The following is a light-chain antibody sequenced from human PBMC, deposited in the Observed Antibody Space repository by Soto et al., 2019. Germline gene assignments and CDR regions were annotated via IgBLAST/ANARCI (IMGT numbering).Light chain of an antibody. Sequence: DIQMTQSPSTLSASVGDIVTITCRASQTISSWLAWYQQKPGKAPKFLIYDASTLETGVPSRFSGSGSGTDFTFTISSLQPEDIATYYCRQYSHLITFGQGTRLEIK. CDR3: RQYSHLIT. J-gene: IGKJ5*01. V-gene: IGKV1-5*01. CDR1: QTISSW. CDR2: DAS.